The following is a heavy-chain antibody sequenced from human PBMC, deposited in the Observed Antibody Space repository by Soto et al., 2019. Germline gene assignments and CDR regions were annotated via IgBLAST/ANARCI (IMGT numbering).Heavy chain of an antibody. Sequence: GGSLRLSCAASGFTFSSYGIHWVRQAPGKGLEWVAVISYDGGEKYYADSVKGRFTISRDNSKYTLFLEMNNLRTEDTALYYCAGSVEEAGHYFDYWGQGTLVTVSS. CDR3: AGSVEEAGHYFDY. CDR2: ISYDGGEK. J-gene: IGHJ4*02. V-gene: IGHV3-30*03. D-gene: IGHD6-13*01. CDR1: GFTFSSYG.